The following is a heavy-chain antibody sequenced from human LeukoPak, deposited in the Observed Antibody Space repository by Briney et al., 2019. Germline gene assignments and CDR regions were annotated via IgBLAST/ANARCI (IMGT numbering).Heavy chain of an antibody. CDR2: IYYSGST. Sequence: SETLSLTCTVSGGSISSSSYYWGWIRQPPGKGLEWIGSIYYSGSTYYNPSLKSRVTISVDTSKNQFSLKLSSVTAADTAVYYCARLSRWDDYWGQGTLVTVSS. D-gene: IGHD5-24*01. V-gene: IGHV4-39*01. CDR3: ARLSRWDDY. CDR1: GGSISSSSYY. J-gene: IGHJ4*02.